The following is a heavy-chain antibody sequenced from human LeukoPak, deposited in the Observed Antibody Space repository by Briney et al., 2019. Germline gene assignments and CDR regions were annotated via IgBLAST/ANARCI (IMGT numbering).Heavy chain of an antibody. CDR3: ATHYMDYYDSSGLADY. CDR2: IYPGDSDT. Sequence: GESLKISCKGSGYSFTSYWIGWVRQMPGKGVEWMGIIYPGDSDTRYSPSFQGQVTISADKSISTAYLQWSSLKASDTAMYYCATHYMDYYDSSGLADYWGQGTLVTVSS. D-gene: IGHD3-22*01. J-gene: IGHJ4*02. V-gene: IGHV5-51*01. CDR1: GYSFTSYW.